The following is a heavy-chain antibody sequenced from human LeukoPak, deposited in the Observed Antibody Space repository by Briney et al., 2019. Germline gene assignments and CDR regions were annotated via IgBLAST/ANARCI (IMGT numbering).Heavy chain of an antibody. D-gene: IGHD5-12*01. CDR2: ISSSSIYI. Sequence: GGSLRLSCAASGFTFSSYDMNWVRQAPGKGLEWVSSISSSSIYIYYADSVEGRFTISRDNAKNSLYLQMNSLRAEDTAVYYCAREVGYSGYDSDYWGQGTLVTVSS. CDR3: AREVGYSGYDSDY. CDR1: GFTFSSYD. J-gene: IGHJ4*02. V-gene: IGHV3-21*01.